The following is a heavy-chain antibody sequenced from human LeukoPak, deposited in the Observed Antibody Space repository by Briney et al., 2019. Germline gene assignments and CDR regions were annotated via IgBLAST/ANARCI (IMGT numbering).Heavy chain of an antibody. D-gene: IGHD1-14*01. V-gene: IGHV3-23*01. CDR1: GFTFSSYA. J-gene: IGHJ4*02. CDR3: AKNRSQTNGLED. Sequence: GGSLRLPCAASGFTFSSYAMTWVRQAPGKGLEWLSDNRGGGGTTDYADSVKSRFTIFRDNSKNTLYLQMNSMRVEDTAVYYCAKNRSQTNGLEDWGQGTLVTVSS. CDR2: NRGGGGTT.